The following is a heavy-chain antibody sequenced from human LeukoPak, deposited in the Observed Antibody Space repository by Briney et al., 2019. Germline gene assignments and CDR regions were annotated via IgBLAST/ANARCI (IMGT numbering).Heavy chain of an antibody. CDR3: ARGLFHSYYYGSGSYSKGFDY. Sequence: ASEALSLTCTVSGGSISSYYWSWIRQPPGKGLEWIGYIYYSGSTYYNPSLKSRVTISVDTSKNQFSLKLSSVTAADTAVYYCARGLFHSYYYGSGSYSKGFDYWGQGTLVTVSS. CDR2: IYYSGST. D-gene: IGHD3-10*01. CDR1: GGSISSYY. V-gene: IGHV4-59*01. J-gene: IGHJ4*02.